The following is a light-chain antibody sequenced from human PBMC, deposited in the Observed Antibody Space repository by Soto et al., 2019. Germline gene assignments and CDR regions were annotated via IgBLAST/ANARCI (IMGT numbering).Light chain of an antibody. CDR3: QQYGSSPPWT. Sequence: EIVLTQSPGTLSLSPGERATLSCRASQSVSSSYLAWYQQKPGQAPRLLIYGASSRATGIPDRLSGSGSGTDFTLNISRLEPEDFAVYYCQQYGSSPPWTFGQGTKVEIK. V-gene: IGKV3-20*01. CDR2: GAS. J-gene: IGKJ1*01. CDR1: QSVSSSY.